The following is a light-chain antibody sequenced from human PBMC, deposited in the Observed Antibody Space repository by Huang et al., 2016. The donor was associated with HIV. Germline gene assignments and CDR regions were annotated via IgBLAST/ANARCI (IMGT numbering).Light chain of an antibody. CDR3: QQYNDWPPT. V-gene: IGKV3-15*01. CDR2: GAS. CDR1: QTVSNN. J-gene: IGKJ2*01. Sequence: IVMTQSPDTLSVSPGERATLSCRASQTVSNNLSWYQQSPGQAPRLLTYGASTRATGVPARCSANGSGTEFALTISSLTSEDFTLYYCQQYNDWPPTFGQGTRLEI.